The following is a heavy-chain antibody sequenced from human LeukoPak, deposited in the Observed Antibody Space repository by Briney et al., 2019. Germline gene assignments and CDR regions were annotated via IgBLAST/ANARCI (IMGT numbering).Heavy chain of an antibody. CDR1: GGTFSSYA. CDR2: IIPIFGTA. D-gene: IGHD2-2*01. J-gene: IGHJ4*02. CDR3: AREGGCSSTSCYYFDY. Sequence: GSSAKVSCKASGGTFSSYAISWVRQAPGQGLEWMGGIIPIFGTANYAQKFQGRVTITADESTSTAYMELSSLRSEDTAVYYCAREGGCSSTSCYYFDYWGQGTLVTVSS. V-gene: IGHV1-69*01.